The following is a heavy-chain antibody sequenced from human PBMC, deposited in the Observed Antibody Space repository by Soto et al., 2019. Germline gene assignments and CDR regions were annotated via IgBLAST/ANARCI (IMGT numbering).Heavy chain of an antibody. CDR2: IYYSGST. V-gene: IGHV4-61*08. D-gene: IGHD4-17*01. J-gene: IGHJ6*03. Sequence: SGGHGGRWIRQPPGKGLEWIGYIYYSGSTNYNPSLKSRVTISVDTSKNQFSLKLSSVTAADTAVYYCASHTARYGDYDLDSYYYYYLDVPGKGPTVTVSS. CDR1: SGGHG. CDR3: ASHTARYGDYDLDSYYYYYLDV.